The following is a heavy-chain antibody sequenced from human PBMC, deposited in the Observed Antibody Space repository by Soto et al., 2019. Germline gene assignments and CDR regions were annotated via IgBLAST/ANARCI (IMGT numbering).Heavy chain of an antibody. D-gene: IGHD6-13*01. Sequence: QLQLQESGPGLVKPSETLSLTCTVSGGSISSSSYYWGWIRQPPGKVLEWIGSIYYSGSTYYNPSLKFRATISVDTSKNQFSLKLSSVTAADTAVYYCAIHAGYEFDYWGQGTLVTVSS. CDR1: GGSISSSSYY. J-gene: IGHJ4*02. V-gene: IGHV4-39*01. CDR2: IYYSGST. CDR3: AIHAGYEFDY.